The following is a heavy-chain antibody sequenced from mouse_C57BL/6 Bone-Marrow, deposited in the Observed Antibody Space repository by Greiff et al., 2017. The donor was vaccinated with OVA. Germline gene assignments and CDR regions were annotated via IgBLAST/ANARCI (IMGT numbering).Heavy chain of an antibody. J-gene: IGHJ1*03. V-gene: IGHV1-15*01. CDR3: TKGSSSSCFDV. Sequence: LVESGAELVRPGASVTLSCKASGYTFTDYEMHWVKQTPVHGLEWIGAIDPETGGTAYNQKFKGKAILTADKSSSTAYMELRSLTSEDSAVYYCTKGSSSSCFDVWGTGTTVTVSS. CDR1: GYTFTDYE. D-gene: IGHD1-1*01. CDR2: IDPETGGT.